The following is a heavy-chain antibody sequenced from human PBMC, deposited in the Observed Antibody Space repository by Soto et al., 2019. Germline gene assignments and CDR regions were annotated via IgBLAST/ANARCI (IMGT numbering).Heavy chain of an antibody. Sequence: SVKVSCKASGGTFSSYTISWVRQAPGQGLEWMGRIIPILGIANYAQKFQGRVTITADKSTSTAYMELSSLRSEDTAVYYCATSPYDFWSGSSHYYYYYMDVWGKETTVTVSS. CDR2: IIPILGIA. V-gene: IGHV1-69*02. D-gene: IGHD3-3*01. J-gene: IGHJ6*03. CDR3: ATSPYDFWSGSSHYYYYYMDV. CDR1: GGTFSSYT.